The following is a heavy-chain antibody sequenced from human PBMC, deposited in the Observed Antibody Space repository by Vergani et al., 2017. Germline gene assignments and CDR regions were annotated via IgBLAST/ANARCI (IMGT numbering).Heavy chain of an antibody. J-gene: IGHJ6*02. D-gene: IGHD2-21*01. CDR1: GFSFSTYS. Sequence: QLVESGGGLVQPGGSLRLSCAASGFSFSTYSMNWVRQAPGKGLEWVSYVTSGNRSQSYADSVKGRFTISRDNSKDTLYLQMNSLRVEDTAIYYCAKARDPNCKGGNCYSYYYGLDLWGQGTTVTVSS. V-gene: IGHV3-48*01. CDR2: VTSGNRSQ. CDR3: AKARDPNCKGGNCYSYYYGLDL.